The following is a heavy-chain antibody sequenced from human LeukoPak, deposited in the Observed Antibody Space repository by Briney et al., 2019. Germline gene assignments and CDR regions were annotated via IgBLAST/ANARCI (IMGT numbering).Heavy chain of an antibody. Sequence: SETLSLTCTVSGGSISSYYWSWIRQPPGKGLEWIGYIYYSESTNYNPSLKSRVTISVDTSKNQFPLKLSSVTAADTAVYYCARSFMVVVPAATYYYYYYMDVWGKGTTVTVSS. CDR2: IYYSEST. CDR1: GGSISSYY. CDR3: ARSFMVVVPAATYYYYYYMDV. J-gene: IGHJ6*03. D-gene: IGHD2-2*01. V-gene: IGHV4-59*08.